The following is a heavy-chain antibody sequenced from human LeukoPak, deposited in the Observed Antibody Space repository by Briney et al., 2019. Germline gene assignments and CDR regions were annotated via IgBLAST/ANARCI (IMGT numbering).Heavy chain of an antibody. CDR3: ARGWIAAAGTGFYYYGMDV. CDR1: GYTFTSYA. Sequence: ASVKVSCKASGYTFTSYAMHWVRQAPGQRLEWMGWINAGNGNTKYSQKFQGRVTITRDTSASTAYMELSSLRSEDTAVYYCARGWIAAAGTGFYYYGMDVWGQGTTVTVSS. V-gene: IGHV1-3*01. D-gene: IGHD6-13*01. J-gene: IGHJ6*02. CDR2: INAGNGNT.